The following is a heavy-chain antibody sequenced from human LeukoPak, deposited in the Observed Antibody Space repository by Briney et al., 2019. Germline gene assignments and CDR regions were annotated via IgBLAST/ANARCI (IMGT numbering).Heavy chain of an antibody. CDR2: IRYDGSSN. D-gene: IGHD5-12*01. V-gene: IGHV3-30*02. CDR3: AKDRIDYGGYEKPDY. Sequence: GGSLRLSCAASGFTFSSYGMHWVRQAPGQGLEWVAFIRYDGSSNYYADYVKGRFTVSRDNSMNTLFLQMNSLRAEDTAVYYCAKDRIDYGGYEKPDYWGQGTLVTVSS. J-gene: IGHJ4*02. CDR1: GFTFSSYG.